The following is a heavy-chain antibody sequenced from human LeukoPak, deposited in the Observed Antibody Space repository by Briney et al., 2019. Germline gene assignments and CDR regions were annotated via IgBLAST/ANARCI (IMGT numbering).Heavy chain of an antibody. J-gene: IGHJ4*02. Sequence: ASVNVSCKASGYTFMGYYLHWVRQAPGQGLEWMGWINPHNGDTNYAQKFQGRVTMTRDTSITTAYMELSRLKSDDTAVYYCATVRDIVVGGGPYYFDYWGQGTLVTVSS. CDR1: GYTFMGYY. V-gene: IGHV1-2*02. CDR2: INPHNGDT. D-gene: IGHD2-15*01. CDR3: ATVRDIVVGGGPYYFDY.